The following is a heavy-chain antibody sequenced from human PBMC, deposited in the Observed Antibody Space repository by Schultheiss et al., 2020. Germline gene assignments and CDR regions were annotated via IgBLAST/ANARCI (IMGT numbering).Heavy chain of an antibody. D-gene: IGHD4-17*01. CDR3: ARGRTTVSAFDI. CDR1: GGSISSSNW. J-gene: IGHJ3*02. CDR2: IYHSGST. V-gene: IGHV4-4*02. Sequence: SETLSLTCAVSGGSISSSNWWSWVRQPPGKGLEWIGEIYHSGSTNYNPSRKSRVTMSVDTSKKQLYLKLKSVTAADTAVYYCARGRTTVSAFDIWGQGTMVTVSS.